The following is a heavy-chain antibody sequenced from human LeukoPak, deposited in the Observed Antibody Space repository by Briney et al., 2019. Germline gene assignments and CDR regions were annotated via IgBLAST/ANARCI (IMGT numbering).Heavy chain of an antibody. J-gene: IGHJ4*02. Sequence: ASVKVSCKASGYIFTGYYMHWVRQAPGQGLEWMGWINPNSGGTNYAQKFQGRVTMTRDTSISTAYMDLSRLRSDDTAVYYCARADYGDYFAYWGQGTLVTVSS. V-gene: IGHV1-2*02. D-gene: IGHD4-17*01. CDR1: GYIFTGYY. CDR2: INPNSGGT. CDR3: ARADYGDYFAY.